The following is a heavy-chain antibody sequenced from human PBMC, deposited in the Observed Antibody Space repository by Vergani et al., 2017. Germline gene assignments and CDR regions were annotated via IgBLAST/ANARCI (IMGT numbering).Heavy chain of an antibody. J-gene: IGHJ4*02. CDR1: GFTFSSYG. CDR2: IWYDGSNK. Sequence: QVQLVESGGGVVQPGRSLRLSCAASGFTFSSYGMHWVRQAPGKGLEWVAVIWYDGSNKYYADSVKGRFTISRDNAKNSLYLQMNSLRAEDTAVYYCASGGTKFDYWGQGTLVTVSS. D-gene: IGHD1/OR15-1a*01. CDR3: ASGGTKFDY. V-gene: IGHV3-33*03.